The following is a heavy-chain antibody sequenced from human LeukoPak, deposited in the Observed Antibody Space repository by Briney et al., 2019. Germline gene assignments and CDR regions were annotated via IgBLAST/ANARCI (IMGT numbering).Heavy chain of an antibody. D-gene: IGHD3-22*01. J-gene: IGHJ4*02. CDR2: IWYDGSNK. CDR3: ARDYDSSGPDY. Sequence: GGSLRLSCAASGFTFSSYGMHWVRQAPGKGLEWVAVIWYDGSNKYYADSVKGRFTISRDNFKNTLYLQMNSLRAEDTAVYYCARDYDSSGPDYWDQGTLVTVSS. V-gene: IGHV3-33*01. CDR1: GFTFSSYG.